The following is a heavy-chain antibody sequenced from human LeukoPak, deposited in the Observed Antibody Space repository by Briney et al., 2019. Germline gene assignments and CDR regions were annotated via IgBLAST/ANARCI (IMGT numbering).Heavy chain of an antibody. CDR3: ARDPCGDDYNCYFDY. D-gene: IGHD5-24*01. Sequence: GRSLRLSCAASGFTFSSYAMHWVRQAPGKGLEWVAVISSDGSRKYSADSVKGRFTTSRDYSKNTLYLQMNSLRPEDTAVYYCARDPCGDDYNCYFDYWGQGTLVTVSS. CDR1: GFTFSSYA. J-gene: IGHJ4*02. V-gene: IGHV3-30*04. CDR2: ISSDGSRK.